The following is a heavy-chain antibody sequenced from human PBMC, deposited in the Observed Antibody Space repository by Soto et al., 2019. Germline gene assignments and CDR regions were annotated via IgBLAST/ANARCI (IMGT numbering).Heavy chain of an antibody. D-gene: IGHD4-17*01. J-gene: IGHJ6*03. Sequence: QVQLVQSGAVVKKPGASVKVSCKVSGYTFTSHSIHWLRQAPGQRLEWMGWINAGNGNTKYSQKFEGRVTISRDTSASTAYMDLSSLRSEDTAVYYCARDSGDYYYYYMDVWGKGTTVTVSS. CDR1: GYTFTSHS. CDR3: ARDSGDYYYYYMDV. V-gene: IGHV1-3*01. CDR2: INAGNGNT.